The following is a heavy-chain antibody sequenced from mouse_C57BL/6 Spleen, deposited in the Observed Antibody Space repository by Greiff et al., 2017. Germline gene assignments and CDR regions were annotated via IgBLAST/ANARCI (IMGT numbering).Heavy chain of an antibody. J-gene: IGHJ4*01. CDR1: GYTFTSYW. CDR3: ARAYYSNYEDAMDY. V-gene: IGHV1-69*01. D-gene: IGHD2-5*01. CDR2: IDPSDSYT. Sequence: QVQLQQPGAELVMPGASVKLSCKASGYTFTSYWMHWVKQRPGQGLEWIGEIDPSDSYTNYNQKFKGKSTLTVDKSSSTAYMQLSSLTSEDSAVYYGARAYYSNYEDAMDYWGQGTSVTVSS.